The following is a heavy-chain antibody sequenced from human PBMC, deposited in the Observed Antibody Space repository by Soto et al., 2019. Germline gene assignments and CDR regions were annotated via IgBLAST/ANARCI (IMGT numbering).Heavy chain of an antibody. CDR2: IYYSGST. V-gene: IGHV4-31*01. Sequence: QVQLQESGPGLVKPSQTLSLTCTVSGGSISSGGYYWSWIRQHPGKGLEWIGYIYYSGSTDYNPPLWSAVTISVDTAKTQYSLKLSSVTAADTAVYYWARCTRRQLALPYNWFDPWGQGTLVTVSS. D-gene: IGHD6-13*01. CDR3: ARCTRRQLALPYNWFDP. J-gene: IGHJ5*02. CDR1: GGSISSGGYY.